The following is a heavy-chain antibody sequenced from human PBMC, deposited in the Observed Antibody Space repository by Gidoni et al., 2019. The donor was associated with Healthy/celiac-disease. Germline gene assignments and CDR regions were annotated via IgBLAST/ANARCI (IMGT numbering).Heavy chain of an antibody. V-gene: IGHV4-34*01. CDR3: ARGLALRGYCSGGSYYFTGSAFDI. CDR2: INHSGRT. CDR1: GGSSSGYY. J-gene: IGHJ3*02. D-gene: IGHD2-15*01. Sequence: QVQLQQWGAGLLKPSETLSLTCAVYGGSSSGYYWSWIRQPPGKGLEWMVEINHSGRTNYNPSLKSRVTISVDTSKNQFSLKLSSVTAADTAVYYCARGLALRGYCSGGSYYFTGSAFDIWGQGTMVTVSS.